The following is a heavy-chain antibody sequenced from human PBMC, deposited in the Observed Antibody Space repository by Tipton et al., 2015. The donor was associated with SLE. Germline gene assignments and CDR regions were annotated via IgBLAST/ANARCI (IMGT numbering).Heavy chain of an antibody. D-gene: IGHD3-10*01. Sequence: SLRLSCAASGFTFSRYDMHWVRQIKGKGLEWVSAIGTAGDTYYPDSVKGRFTISRDNAKNSLYLQMNSLRAEDTAVYYCARDLNYYGSGRQGYWGQGTLVTVSS. V-gene: IGHV3-13*01. CDR1: GFTFSRYD. J-gene: IGHJ4*02. CDR3: ARDLNYYGSGRQGY. CDR2: IGTAGDT.